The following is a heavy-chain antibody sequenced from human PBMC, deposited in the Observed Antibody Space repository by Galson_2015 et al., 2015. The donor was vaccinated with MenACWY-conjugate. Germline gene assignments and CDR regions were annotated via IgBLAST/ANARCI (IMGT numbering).Heavy chain of an antibody. D-gene: IGHD5-12*01. J-gene: IGHJ4*02. CDR1: GYTFTTYY. CDR2: INAGNGNT. CDR3: ARERDVGYEGYYFDY. Sequence: SVKVSCKASGYTFTTYYMHWVRQAPGQRLEWMGWINAGNGNTKYSQKFQGRVTITRDTYASTAYMELSSLRSEDTAVYYCARERDVGYEGYYFDYWGQGTLVTVSS. V-gene: IGHV1-3*01.